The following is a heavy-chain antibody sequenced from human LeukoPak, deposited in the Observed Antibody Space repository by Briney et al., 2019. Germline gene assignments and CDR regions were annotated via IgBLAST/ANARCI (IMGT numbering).Heavy chain of an antibody. V-gene: IGHV4-39*02. D-gene: IGHD2-15*01. CDR1: GGSISTTSYY. CDR2: ISYSGRT. Sequence: PSETLSLTCTVSGGSISTTSYYWGWIRQPPGKGLEWIGSISYSGRTYDNPSLKSRVTISLDTSKNHFSLKLSSVTAADTAVYYCARPLGYCSGGSCYGDAFDIWGQGTMVTVSS. J-gene: IGHJ3*02. CDR3: ARPLGYCSGGSCYGDAFDI.